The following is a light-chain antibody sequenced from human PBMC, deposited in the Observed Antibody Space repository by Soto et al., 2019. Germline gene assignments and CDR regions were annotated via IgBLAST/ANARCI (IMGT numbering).Light chain of an antibody. V-gene: IGKV3-20*01. CDR1: QSVSSTY. CDR2: GAS. J-gene: IGKJ1*01. Sequence: EIVLTHSPGTLSFSPWDRGTLCFGASQSVSSTYLAWNQQTPGQAPRLLIYGASSRATGIPDRFSGSGSGTDFTLTISRLEPEDFAVYYCQQYDTSPWTFGQGTKVDI. CDR3: QQYDTSPWT.